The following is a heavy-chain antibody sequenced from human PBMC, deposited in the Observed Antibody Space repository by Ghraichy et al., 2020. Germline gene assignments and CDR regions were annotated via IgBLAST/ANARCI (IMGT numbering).Heavy chain of an antibody. CDR1: GGSINSSNFY. CDR2: IYYSGNT. Sequence: SETLSLTCTVSGGSINSSNFYWGWIRQPPGKGLEWIGTIYYSGNTYYNPSLKSRVTISVDTSKNHFSLKLNSVTAADTAVYYCARHWDDGDDNGYVSGMYVGGQGTTVTVAS. V-gene: IGHV4-39*01. CDR3: ARHWDDGDDNGYVSGMYV. J-gene: IGHJ6*02. D-gene: IGHD4-17*01.